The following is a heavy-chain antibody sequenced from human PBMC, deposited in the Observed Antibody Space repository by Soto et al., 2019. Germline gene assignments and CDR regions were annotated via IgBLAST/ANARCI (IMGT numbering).Heavy chain of an antibody. Sequence: QVQLVQSGAEVKKPGASVKVSCKASGYTFASYAISWMRQAPGQGLEWMGWISAYNGNTNYAQMLQGRVTMTTDTSTSTADMELRSLRSDDTAVYYCARDPPPPDYWGQGTLVTVSS. CDR1: GYTFASYA. CDR3: ARDPPPPDY. J-gene: IGHJ4*02. V-gene: IGHV1-18*01. CDR2: ISAYNGNT.